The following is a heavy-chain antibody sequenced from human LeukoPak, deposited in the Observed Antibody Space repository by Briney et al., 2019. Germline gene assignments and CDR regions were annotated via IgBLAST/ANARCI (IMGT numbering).Heavy chain of an antibody. D-gene: IGHD3-9*01. CDR2: INPSGGST. Sequence: ASVKVSCKASGYTFTSYYMHWVRQAPGQGLEWMGIINPSGGSTSYAQKFQGRVTMTRDMSTSTVYMELSSLRSEDTAVYYCARESNIFGAFDIWGQGTMVTVSS. J-gene: IGHJ3*02. CDR3: ARESNIFGAFDI. CDR1: GYTFTSYY. V-gene: IGHV1-46*01.